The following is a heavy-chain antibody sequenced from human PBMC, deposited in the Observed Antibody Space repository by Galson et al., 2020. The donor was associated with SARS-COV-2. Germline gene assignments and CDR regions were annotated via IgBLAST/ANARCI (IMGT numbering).Heavy chain of an antibody. CDR1: GGSISSSSYY. Sequence: SETLSLTCTVSGGSISSSSYYWGWIRQPPGKGLEWIGSIYYSGSTYYNPSLKSRVTISVDTSKNQFSLKLSSVTAADTAVYYCARGGMGIMITVGGVIVIPPDYWGQGTLVTVSS. D-gene: IGHD3-16*02. CDR2: IYYSGST. V-gene: IGHV4-39*01. J-gene: IGHJ4*02. CDR3: ARGGMGIMITVGGVIVIPPDY.